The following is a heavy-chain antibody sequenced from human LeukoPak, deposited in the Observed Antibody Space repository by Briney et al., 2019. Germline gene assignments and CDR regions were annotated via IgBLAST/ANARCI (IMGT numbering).Heavy chain of an antibody. Sequence: SETLSLTCTVSGGSISTSGYYWGWIRQPPGKGMEWIGNIYYSGSTYYNPSLKSRVTISVDMSKNQFSLKLTSVTAADTAVYYCARDYFSVGAALAFDYWGQGTLVTVSS. CDR3: ARDYFSVGAALAFDY. D-gene: IGHD2-15*01. V-gene: IGHV4-39*07. CDR1: GGSISTSGYY. J-gene: IGHJ4*02. CDR2: IYYSGST.